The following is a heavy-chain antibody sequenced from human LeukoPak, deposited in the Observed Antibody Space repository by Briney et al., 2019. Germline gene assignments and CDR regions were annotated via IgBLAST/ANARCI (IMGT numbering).Heavy chain of an antibody. CDR2: INHSGST. D-gene: IGHD1-26*01. Sequence: SETLSLTCTVSGGSISTSSYYWGWIRQPPGKGLEWIGKINHSGSTNYNPSLKSRVTISVDTSKNQFSLKLSSVTAADTAVYYCARQYSGSAFDIWGQGTMVTVSS. J-gene: IGHJ3*02. CDR1: GGSISTSSYY. V-gene: IGHV4-39*07. CDR3: ARQYSGSAFDI.